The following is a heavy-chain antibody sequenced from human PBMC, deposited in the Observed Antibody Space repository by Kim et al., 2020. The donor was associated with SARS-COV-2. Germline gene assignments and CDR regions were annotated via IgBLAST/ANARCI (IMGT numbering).Heavy chain of an antibody. CDR1: GGSISSYY. CDR3: ARGRAGAAGT. D-gene: IGHD6-13*01. CDR2: IYYSGST. V-gene: IGHV4-59*13. Sequence: SETLSLTCTVSGGSISSYYWSWIRQPPGKGLEWIGYIYYSGSTNYNPSLKSRVTISVDTSKNQFSLKLSSVTAVDTAVYYCARGRAGAAGTWGQGTLVTVSS. J-gene: IGHJ4*02.